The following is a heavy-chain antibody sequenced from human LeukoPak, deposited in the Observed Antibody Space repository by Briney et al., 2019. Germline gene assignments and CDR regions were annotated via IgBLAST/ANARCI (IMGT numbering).Heavy chain of an antibody. V-gene: IGHV4-39*07. CDR3: ARESYEQQLGSD. CDR1: GGSISSSSYY. J-gene: IGHJ4*02. CDR2: IYCSGST. Sequence: SETLSLTCTVSGGSISSSSYYWGWIRQPPGKGLEWIGSIYCSGSTYYNPSLKSRVTISVDTSKNQFSLKLSSVTAADTAVYYCARESYEQQLGSDWGQGTLVTVSS. D-gene: IGHD6-13*01.